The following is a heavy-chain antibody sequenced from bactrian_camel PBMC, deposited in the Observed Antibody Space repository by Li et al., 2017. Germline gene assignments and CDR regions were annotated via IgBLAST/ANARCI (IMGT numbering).Heavy chain of an antibody. CDR1: GYTYTSKP. Sequence: HVQLVESGGGSVQAGGSLSLSCEMSGYTYTSKPCMGWFRQSPGKEREEIAEIKQRGAPRYLVDSVRGRFIISRDNDKNTLSLQMDHLEPEDTGMYYCAADLASGASCFSSDRIAWGQGTQVT. CDR3: AADLASGASCFSSDRIA. V-gene: IGHV3-3*01. CDR2: IKQRGAPR. J-gene: IGHJ6*01. D-gene: IGHD2*01.